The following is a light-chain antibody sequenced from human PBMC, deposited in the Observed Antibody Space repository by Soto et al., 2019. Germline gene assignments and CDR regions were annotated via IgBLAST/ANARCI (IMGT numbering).Light chain of an antibody. J-gene: IGKJ4*01. V-gene: IGKV4-1*01. CDR1: QSLLYSSDNKNY. Sequence: DIVMTQSPDSLAVSLGERATINCKSSQSLLYSSDNKNYLAWYQQKAGQPPKLLIYWASTRESGVPDRFSGSGSGTDFTLTISSLQAEDVAVYYCQQYYSTPPTFGGGTKVEIK. CDR2: WAS. CDR3: QQYYSTPPT.